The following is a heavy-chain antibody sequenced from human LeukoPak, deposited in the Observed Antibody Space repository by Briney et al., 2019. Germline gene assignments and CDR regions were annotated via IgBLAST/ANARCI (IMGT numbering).Heavy chain of an antibody. D-gene: IGHD3-9*01. Sequence: GGSLRLSCAASGFTFSTYEMHWVRQAPGKGLEWVSDISSSGSTVYYADSVKGRFTTSRDNAKNLLYLQMHSLRAEDTAVYYCVRDRDWAFDYWGQGTLVTVSS. CDR1: GFTFSTYE. CDR3: VRDRDWAFDY. CDR2: ISSSGSTV. J-gene: IGHJ4*02. V-gene: IGHV3-48*03.